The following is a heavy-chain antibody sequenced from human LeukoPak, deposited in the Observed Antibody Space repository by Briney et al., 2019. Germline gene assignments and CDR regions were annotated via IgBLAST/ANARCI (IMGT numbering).Heavy chain of an antibody. CDR2: IYYSGSN. D-gene: IGHD4-23*01. CDR1: GGSISSGDYY. CDR3: ARFHGGNSEDAFDI. V-gene: IGHV4-30-4*01. J-gene: IGHJ3*02. Sequence: SETLSLTCTVSGGSISSGDYYWSWIRQPPGKGLEWIGYIYYSGSNYYNPSLKSRVTISVDTSKNQFSLKLSSVTAADTAVYYCARFHGGNSEDAFDIWAQGTRVTVSS.